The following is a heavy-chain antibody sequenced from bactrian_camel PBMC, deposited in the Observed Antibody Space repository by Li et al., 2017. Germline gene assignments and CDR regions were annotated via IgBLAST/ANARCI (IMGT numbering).Heavy chain of an antibody. CDR1: GFTFSSYA. D-gene: IGHD6*01. CDR2: INALGSST. V-gene: IGHV3S31*01. Sequence: VQLVESGGGLVQPGGSLRLSCAASGFTFSSYAMIWVRQAPGKGLEWVSSINALGSSTYYADSVKGRFTISRDNAKNTLYLQLNSLKNEDTAMFYCAKDGAYGGYWYFDYWGQGTQVTVS. CDR3: AKDGAYGGYWYFDY. J-gene: IGHJ4*01.